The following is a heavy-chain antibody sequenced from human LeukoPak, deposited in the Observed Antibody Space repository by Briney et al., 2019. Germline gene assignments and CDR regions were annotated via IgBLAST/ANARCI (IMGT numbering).Heavy chain of an antibody. CDR2: IRYDGSNK. CDR3: ARDGYSGSYYRLYYFFMDV. V-gene: IGHV3-30*02. Sequence: GGSLRLSCAASGLTFSSYGMHWVRQAPGKGLEWVAFIRYDGSNKYYADSVKGRFTISRDNSKNTLYLQMNSLRGEDTAVYYCARDGYSGSYYRLYYFFMDVWGKGTTVTVSS. J-gene: IGHJ6*03. CDR1: GLTFSSYG. D-gene: IGHD1-26*01.